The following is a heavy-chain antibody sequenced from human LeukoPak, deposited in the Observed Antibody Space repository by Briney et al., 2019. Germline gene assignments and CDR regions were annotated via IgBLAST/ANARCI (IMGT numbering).Heavy chain of an antibody. V-gene: IGHV3-30*02. J-gene: IGHJ4*02. CDR1: GFTFSSYG. Sequence: GGSLRLSCAASGFTFSSYGMHWVRQAPGKGLEWVAFIRYDGSNKYYADSLKGRFTISRDNAKNSLYLQMNSLRAEDTAVYYCARGAEGIAAADSNFDYWGQGTLVTVSS. D-gene: IGHD6-13*01. CDR2: IRYDGSNK. CDR3: ARGAEGIAAADSNFDY.